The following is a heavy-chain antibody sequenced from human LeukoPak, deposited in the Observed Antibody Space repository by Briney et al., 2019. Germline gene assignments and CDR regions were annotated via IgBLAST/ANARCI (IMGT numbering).Heavy chain of an antibody. CDR1: GFTFSIYA. J-gene: IGHJ4*01. Sequence: GGSLRLSCAASGFTFSIYAMSWVRQAPGKGLEWVSGISGSGGSTYYADSVKGRFTISRDNSKNTLYLQMNSLRAEDTAVYYCARGRAGNYYNHNDYWGQGTLVTVSS. V-gene: IGHV3-23*01. CDR3: ARGRAGNYYNHNDY. D-gene: IGHD3-10*01. CDR2: ISGSGGST.